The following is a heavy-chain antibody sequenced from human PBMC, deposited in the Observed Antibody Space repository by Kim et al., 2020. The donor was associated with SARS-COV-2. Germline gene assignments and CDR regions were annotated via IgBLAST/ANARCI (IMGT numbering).Heavy chain of an antibody. CDR3: ARGRGSYYFIYFDY. CDR1: GFTFSSYG. V-gene: IGHV3-33*01. D-gene: IGHD1-26*01. J-gene: IGHJ4*02. CDR2: IWYDGSNK. Sequence: GGSLRLSCAASGFTFSSYGMHWVRQAPGKGLEWAAVIWYDGSNKYYADSVKGRFTISRDNSKNTLYLQMNSLRAEDTAVYYCARGRGSYYFIYFDYWGQGTLVTVSS.